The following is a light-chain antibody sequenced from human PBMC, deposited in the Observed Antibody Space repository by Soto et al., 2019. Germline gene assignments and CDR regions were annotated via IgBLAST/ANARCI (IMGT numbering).Light chain of an antibody. Sequence: EIVLTQSPGTLSLSPGERATLSCRASQSVSSTYLAWYQQQPGQAPRLLIYGASNRATGILDRFSGSGSGTDFTLTISRLEPEDFAVYYCQQYGSSSWTFGQGTKVDIK. V-gene: IGKV3-20*01. J-gene: IGKJ1*01. CDR1: QSVSSTY. CDR2: GAS. CDR3: QQYGSSSWT.